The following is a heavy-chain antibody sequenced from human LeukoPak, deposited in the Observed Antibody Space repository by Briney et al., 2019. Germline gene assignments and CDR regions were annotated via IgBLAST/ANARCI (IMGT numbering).Heavy chain of an antibody. J-gene: IGHJ4*02. CDR3: ARDGDYIMPPFDY. V-gene: IGHV3-7*01. D-gene: IGHD4-17*01. CDR2: IKQDGSET. CDR1: GFTFTRYW. Sequence: GGSLRLSCAASGFTFTRYWMSWVRQAPGRGLEWVANIKQDGSETHYVDSVKGRFTISRDNARNLVYLQMNSLRDDDTAVYYCARDGDYIMPPFDYWGQGILSPSPQ.